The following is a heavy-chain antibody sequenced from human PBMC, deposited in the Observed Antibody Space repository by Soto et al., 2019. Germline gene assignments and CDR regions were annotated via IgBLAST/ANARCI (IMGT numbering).Heavy chain of an antibody. V-gene: IGHV4-31*03. Sequence: QVQLQESGPGLVKPSQTLSLMCTVSGGSISSGGHYWYWIRQPPGKGLECIGHIYDSGSTYYSPSLMSRVTMSVGTSKSQFSLKLSSVTAADTAVYYCARGNFDWSIDYWGQGTLVTVSS. J-gene: IGHJ4*02. D-gene: IGHD3-9*01. CDR2: IYDSGST. CDR1: GGSISSGGHY. CDR3: ARGNFDWSIDY.